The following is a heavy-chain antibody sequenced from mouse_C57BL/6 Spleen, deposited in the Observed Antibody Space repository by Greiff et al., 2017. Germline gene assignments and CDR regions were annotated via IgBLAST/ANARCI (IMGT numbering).Heavy chain of an antibody. D-gene: IGHD1-1*01. CDR3: ASITTVVATRDY. CDR2: IDPANGNT. J-gene: IGHJ2*01. CDR1: GFNIKNTY. V-gene: IGHV14-3*01. Sequence: VQLQQSVAELVRPGASVKLSCTASGFNIKNTYMPWVKQRPEQGLEWIGRIDPANGNTKYAPKFQGKATITADTSSYTAYLQLSSLTSEDTAIYYCASITTVVATRDYWGQGTTLTVSS.